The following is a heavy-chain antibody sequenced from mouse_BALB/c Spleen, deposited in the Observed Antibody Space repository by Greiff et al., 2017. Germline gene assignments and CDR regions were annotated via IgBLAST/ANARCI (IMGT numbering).Heavy chain of an antibody. J-gene: IGHJ4*01. CDR3: ARQGDGYYPYAMDY. Sequence: DVMLVESGGDLVKPGGSLKLSCAASGFTFSSYGMSWVRQTPDKRLEWVATISSGGSYTYYPDSVKGRFTISRDNAKNTLYLQMSSLKSEDTAMYYCARQGDGYYPYAMDYWGQGTSVTVSS. D-gene: IGHD2-3*01. CDR1: GFTFSSYG. CDR2: ISSGGSYT. V-gene: IGHV5-6*02.